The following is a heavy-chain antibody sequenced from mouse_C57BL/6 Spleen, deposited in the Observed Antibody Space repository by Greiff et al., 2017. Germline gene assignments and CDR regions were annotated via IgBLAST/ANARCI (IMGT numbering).Heavy chain of an antibody. Sequence: EVQLVESEGGLVQPGSSMKLSCTASGFTFSDYYMAWVRQVPEKGLEWVANINYDGSSTYYLDSLKSRFIISRDNAKNILYLQMSSLKSEDTATYYCARNDYGSLDYWGQGTTLTVSS. CDR1: GFTFSDYY. CDR3: ARNDYGSLDY. V-gene: IGHV5-16*01. J-gene: IGHJ2*01. CDR2: INYDGSST. D-gene: IGHD1-1*01.